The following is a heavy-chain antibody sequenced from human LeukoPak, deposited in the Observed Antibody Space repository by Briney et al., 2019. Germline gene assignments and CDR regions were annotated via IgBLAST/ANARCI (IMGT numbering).Heavy chain of an antibody. Sequence: GGSLRLSCAASGFTVSSNYMSWVRQAPGKGLEWVSAISGSGGSTYYADSVKGRFTISRDNSKNTLYLQMNSLRAEDTAVYYCAKHSQWPVFLNWGQGTLVTVSS. CDR1: GFTVSSNY. D-gene: IGHD6-19*01. V-gene: IGHV3-23*01. CDR2: ISGSGGST. CDR3: AKHSQWPVFLN. J-gene: IGHJ4*02.